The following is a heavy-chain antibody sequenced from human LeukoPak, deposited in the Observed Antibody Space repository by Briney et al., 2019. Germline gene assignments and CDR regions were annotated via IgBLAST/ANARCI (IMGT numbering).Heavy chain of an antibody. D-gene: IGHD2-8*02. Sequence: GGSLRLSCAASGFTFSSYAMSWVRQAPGKGLEWVSAVVGDGTTTFYADSVKGRFTISRDNSKNTVYLRINSLRDEDTAVYYCAKARLSTGWAYNDYWGQGTLVTVSS. J-gene: IGHJ4*02. CDR1: GFTFSSYA. CDR2: VVGDGTTT. V-gene: IGHV3-23*01. CDR3: AKARLSTGWAYNDY.